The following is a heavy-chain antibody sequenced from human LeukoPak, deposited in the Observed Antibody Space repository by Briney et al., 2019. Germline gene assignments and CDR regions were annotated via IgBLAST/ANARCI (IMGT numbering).Heavy chain of an antibody. CDR3: ARDSSGWSFYFDY. CDR1: GGSISSYY. V-gene: IGHV4-59*01. J-gene: IGHJ4*02. Sequence: PSETLSLTCTVSGGSISSYYWSWIRQPPGKGQEWIGYIYCSGSTNYNPSLKSRVTISVDTSKNQFSLKLSSVTAADTAVYYCARDSSGWSFYFDYWGQGTLVTVSS. CDR2: IYCSGST. D-gene: IGHD6-19*01.